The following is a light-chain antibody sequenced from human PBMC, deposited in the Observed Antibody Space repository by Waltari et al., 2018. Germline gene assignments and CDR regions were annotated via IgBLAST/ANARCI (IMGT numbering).Light chain of an antibody. CDR1: QRVSSN. V-gene: IGKV3-15*01. J-gene: IGKJ4*01. Sequence: ELVMTQSPATLSVSPGDRATLSCRASQRVSSNLAWYQQKPGQAPRLLIYGASTRATGIPASFSGSGSGTEFTLTISSMQSEDFAVYYCQQYNNWPPLTFGGGTKVEIK. CDR3: QQYNNWPPLT. CDR2: GAS.